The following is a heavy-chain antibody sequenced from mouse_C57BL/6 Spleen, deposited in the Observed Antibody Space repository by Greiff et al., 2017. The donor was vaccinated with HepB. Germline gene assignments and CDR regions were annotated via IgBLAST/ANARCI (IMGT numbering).Heavy chain of an antibody. CDR2: ISDGGSYT. CDR1: GFTFSSYA. Sequence: EVQGVESGGGLVKPGGSLKLSCAASGFTFSSYAMSWVRQTPEKRLEWVATISDGGSYTYYPDNLKGRFTISRDNAKNNLYLQMNQLKSEDTAMYYCASGSHYGSNYGWYFDVWGTGTTVTVSS. V-gene: IGHV5-4*01. CDR3: ASGSHYGSNYGWYFDV. D-gene: IGHD1-1*01. J-gene: IGHJ1*03.